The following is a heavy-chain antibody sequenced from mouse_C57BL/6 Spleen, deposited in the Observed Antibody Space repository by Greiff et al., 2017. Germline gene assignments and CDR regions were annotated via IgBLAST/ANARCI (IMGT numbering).Heavy chain of an antibody. CDR3: VRSVTTVVARGAWFAY. CDR1: GYTFTSYW. CDR2: IHPNSGST. D-gene: IGHD1-1*01. J-gene: IGHJ3*01. V-gene: IGHV1-64*01. Sequence: VQLQQSGAELVKPGASVKLSCKASGYTFTSYWMHWVKQRPGQGLEWIGMIHPNSGSTNYNEKFKSKATLTVDKSSSPAYMQLSSLTSEDSAVYYCVRSVTTVVARGAWFAYWGQGTLVTVSA.